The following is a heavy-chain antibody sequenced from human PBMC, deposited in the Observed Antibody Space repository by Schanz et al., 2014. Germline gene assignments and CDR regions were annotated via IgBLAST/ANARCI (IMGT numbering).Heavy chain of an antibody. J-gene: IGHJ5*02. CDR2: IKSRSDGGTT. D-gene: IGHD3-10*01. CDR3: STTPNFYASGTYSWFDP. Sequence: EAQVVESGGGLVKPGGSLRLSCVASGFTFSNAWMNWVRQGPGNRLEWVGRIKSRSDGGTTDYAAPVKGRFIISRDDSRNXXXXQMSGLKTEDTXXXXCSTTPNFYASGTYSWFDPWGQGTRVTVSS. V-gene: IGHV3-15*01. CDR1: GFTFSNAW.